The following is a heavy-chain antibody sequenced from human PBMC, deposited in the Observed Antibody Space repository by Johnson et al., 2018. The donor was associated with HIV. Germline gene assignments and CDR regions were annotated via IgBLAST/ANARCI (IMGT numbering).Heavy chain of an antibody. CDR1: QFTFSSYY. Sequence: VQLVESGGGLAKPAWSPRLSCAASQFTFSSYYMNCVRQAPGNGLEWVGRIRSKANSYATAYAASVKGRFTISRDDSKNTAYLQMNSLKTEDTAVYYCTPSYYDYVWGSYRYTEDDAFDIWGQGTMVTVSS. CDR3: TPSYYDYVWGSYRYTEDDAFDI. V-gene: IGHV3-73*01. D-gene: IGHD3-16*02. J-gene: IGHJ3*02. CDR2: IRSKANSYAT.